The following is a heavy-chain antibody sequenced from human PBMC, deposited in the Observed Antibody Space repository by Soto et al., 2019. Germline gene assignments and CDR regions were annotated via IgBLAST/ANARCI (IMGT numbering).Heavy chain of an antibody. CDR3: ARVQVVTPAFDY. CDR1: GYTFTSHY. Sequence: ASVKVSCKASGYTFTSHYMHWVRQAPGQGLEWMGIINPSGGSTSYAQKFQGRVTMTRDTSTSTVYMELSSLRSEDTAVYYCARVQVVTPAFDYWGQGTLVTVSS. V-gene: IGHV1-46*01. D-gene: IGHD2-21*02. CDR2: INPSGGST. J-gene: IGHJ4*02.